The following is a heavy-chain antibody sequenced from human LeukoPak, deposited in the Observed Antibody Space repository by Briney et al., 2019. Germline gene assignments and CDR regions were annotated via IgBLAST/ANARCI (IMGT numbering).Heavy chain of an antibody. CDR1: GGSVSNDY. CDR3: ARTSGSSTVWYFDL. J-gene: IGHJ2*01. Sequence: SETLSLTYSVSGGSVSNDYWSWIRQSPGKGLEWIGYIYYSGRIDYNPSLKNRVTVSVDASNNWLSLKLSSVTAADTAVYYCARTSGSSTVWYFDLWGRGTLVTVSS. D-gene: IGHD1-26*01. CDR2: IYYSGRI. V-gene: IGHV4-59*02.